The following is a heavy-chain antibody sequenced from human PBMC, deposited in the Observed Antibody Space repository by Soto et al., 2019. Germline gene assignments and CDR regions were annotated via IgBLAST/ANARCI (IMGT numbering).Heavy chain of an antibody. CDR2: IKRDGSST. Sequence: QTGGSLRLSCAASGFTFSSYWMHWVRQAPGKGLVWVSRIKRDGSSTNYADSVKGRFTISRDNAKNTLYLQMNSLRADDTAVYYCAGGLYDSLPRVWGQGTTVTVSS. D-gene: IGHD3-3*01. J-gene: IGHJ6*02. CDR1: GFTFSSYW. CDR3: AGGLYDSLPRV. V-gene: IGHV3-74*01.